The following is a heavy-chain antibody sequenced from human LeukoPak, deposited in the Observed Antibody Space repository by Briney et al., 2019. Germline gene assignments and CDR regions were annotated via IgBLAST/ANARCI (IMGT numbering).Heavy chain of an antibody. Sequence: GGALRLSCAASGCTFSSYWMRWVRQAPGKGLEGVANIKQDGSEKYYVDSVKGRFTISRDNAKNSLYLQMNSLRAEDTAVYYCARFIRDFDYWGQGTLVTVSS. CDR3: ARFIRDFDY. CDR2: IKQDGSEK. V-gene: IGHV3-7*01. D-gene: IGHD3-10*01. CDR1: GCTFSSYW. J-gene: IGHJ4*02.